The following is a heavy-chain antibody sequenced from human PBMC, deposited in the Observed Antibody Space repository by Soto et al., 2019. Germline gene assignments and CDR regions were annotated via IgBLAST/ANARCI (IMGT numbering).Heavy chain of an antibody. V-gene: IGHV1-3*01. J-gene: IGHJ4*02. CDR3: ARDYYDSSCYYVDY. CDR2: INAGNGNT. CDR1: GYTFTRYA. Sequence: QVQLVQSGAEVKKPGASVKVSCKASGYTFTRYAMHWVRQAPGQRLEWMGWINAGNGNTKYSQKFQGRVTITRDTSASTAYMELSSLRYEDTAVYYCARDYYDSSCYYVDYWGQGTLVTVSS. D-gene: IGHD3-22*01.